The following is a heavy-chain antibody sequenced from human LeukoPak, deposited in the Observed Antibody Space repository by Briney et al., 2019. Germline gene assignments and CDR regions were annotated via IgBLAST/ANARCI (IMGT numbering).Heavy chain of an antibody. Sequence: GESLKISCKGSGYNFSNYWIAWVRQMPGKGLEWMVIIYPGDSETRYSPSLQGQVTISADKSISTAYLQWSSLKASDTAMYYCARQDYSNYYYYGMDVWGQGTKVTVSS. V-gene: IGHV5-51*01. D-gene: IGHD4-11*01. CDR3: ARQDYSNYYYYGMDV. CDR2: IYPGDSET. J-gene: IGHJ6*02. CDR1: GYNFSNYW.